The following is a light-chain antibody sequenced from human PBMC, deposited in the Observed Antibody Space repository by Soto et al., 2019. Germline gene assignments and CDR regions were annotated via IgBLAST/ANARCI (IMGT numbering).Light chain of an antibody. CDR2: EVS. Sequence: QSALIQPASVSGSPGQSITISCTGTSSDVGIFSLVSWYQQYPDKAPRLILYEVSKRPSGISHRFSGSKSGNTATLTISGLQAEDEADYYCCSYAWSRTWVFGGGTKVTVL. V-gene: IGLV2-23*02. CDR1: SSDVGIFSL. CDR3: CSYAWSRTWV. J-gene: IGLJ3*02.